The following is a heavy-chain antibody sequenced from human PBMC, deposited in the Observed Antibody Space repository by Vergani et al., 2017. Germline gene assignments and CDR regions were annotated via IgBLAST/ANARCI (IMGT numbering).Heavy chain of an antibody. Sequence: VQMVESGGGLVKPGGSLRLSCAASGFTFSSYAMSWVRQAPGKGLEWVALISYDGTNKYYTNSVRGRFTISRDNSKSTLFLQMNSLRVEDMAVYYCARDRGDWRYSRYFYNYYMDVWGKGTTVTVSS. D-gene: IGHD2-8*02. CDR1: GFTFSSYA. CDR3: ARDRGDWRYSRYFYNYYMDV. J-gene: IGHJ6*03. V-gene: IGHV3-30-3*01. CDR2: ISYDGTNK.